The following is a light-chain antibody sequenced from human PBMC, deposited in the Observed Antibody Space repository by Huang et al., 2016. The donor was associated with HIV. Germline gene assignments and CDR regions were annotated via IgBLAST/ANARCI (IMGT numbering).Light chain of an antibody. CDR1: QSISSW. CDR3: QQYNSYSPYT. J-gene: IGKJ2*01. Sequence: DIQMTQSPSTLSASVGDRVTITCRASQSISSWLAWYQQKPGKAPKLLIYEASSLESGVPSRCSGSGSGTEFTLTINSLQPDDFATYYCQQYNSYSPYTFGQGTKLEIK. CDR2: EAS. V-gene: IGKV1-5*03.